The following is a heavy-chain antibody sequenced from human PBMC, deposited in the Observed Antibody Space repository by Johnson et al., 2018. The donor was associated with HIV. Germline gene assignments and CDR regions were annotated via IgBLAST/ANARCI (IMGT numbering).Heavy chain of an antibody. J-gene: IGHJ3*02. Sequence: VQLVESGGGVVQPGGSLRLSCVVSGFTVSGNYISWVRQAPGKGLEWVAVIFSAGDTYYADSVKGRFTISRDNSKNMLYLQMNSLRPDDTAVYYCARDGRDLVTRGGFDIWGPGTVVTVSS. D-gene: IGHD5-18*01. CDR1: GFTVSGNY. V-gene: IGHV3-66*02. CDR2: IFSAGDT. CDR3: ARDGRDLVTRGGFDI.